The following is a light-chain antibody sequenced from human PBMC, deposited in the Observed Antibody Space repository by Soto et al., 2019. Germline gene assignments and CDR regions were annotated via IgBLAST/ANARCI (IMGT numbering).Light chain of an antibody. J-gene: IGKJ5*01. CDR2: GAS. V-gene: IGKV3-15*01. CDR1: QSVSNN. CDR3: QQYNNWPPQIT. Sequence: EIVMTQSPATLSVSPGERATLSCRASQSVSNNYLAWYQQKPGQAPRLLIYGASARATGLPARFSGSGSGTEFTLTISSLQSEDFAVYYCQQYNNWPPQITFGQGTRLEIK.